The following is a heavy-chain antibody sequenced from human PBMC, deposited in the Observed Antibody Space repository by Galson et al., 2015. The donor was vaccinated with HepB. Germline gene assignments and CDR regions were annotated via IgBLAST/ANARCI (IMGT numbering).Heavy chain of an antibody. V-gene: IGHV1-18*01. CDR2: ISTDKSKT. Sequence: SVKVSCKASGYTFTSFGISWVRQAPGQGLEWMGWISTDKSKTTYAEKFQGRLTITTDTSTSTAYMELSSLRSDDTAVYFCAIVWSGYDRWWRDYWYFDAWGRGTLVTCSS. CDR1: GYTFTSFG. J-gene: IGHJ2*01. CDR3: AIVWSGYDRWWRDYWYFDA. D-gene: IGHD3-3*01.